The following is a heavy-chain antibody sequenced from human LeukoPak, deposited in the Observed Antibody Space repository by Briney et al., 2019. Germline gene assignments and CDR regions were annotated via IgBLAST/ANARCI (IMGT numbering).Heavy chain of an antibody. J-gene: IGHJ2*01. CDR1: GGSISSSNW. Sequence: SGTLPLTCAVSGGSISSSNWWSWVRQPPGKGLEWIGEIYHSGSTNYNPSLKSRVTISVDKSKNQFSLKLSSVTAADTAVYYCARNTGYSSSRYWYFDLWGRGTLVTVSS. CDR2: IYHSGST. CDR3: ARNTGYSSSRYWYFDL. V-gene: IGHV4-4*02. D-gene: IGHD6-13*01.